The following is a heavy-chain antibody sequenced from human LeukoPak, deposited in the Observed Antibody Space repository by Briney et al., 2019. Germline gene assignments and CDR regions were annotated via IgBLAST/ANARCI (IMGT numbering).Heavy chain of an antibody. CDR3: ARYNYDFWSGYSKWFDP. Sequence: PSETLSLTCTVSGYSISSGYYWGWIRQPPGKGLEWIGSIYHSESTYYNPSLKSRVTISVDTSKNQFSLKLSSVTAADTAVYYCARYNYDFWSGYSKWFDPWGQGTLVTVSS. CDR2: IYHSEST. CDR1: GYSISSGYY. D-gene: IGHD3-3*01. V-gene: IGHV4-38-2*02. J-gene: IGHJ5*02.